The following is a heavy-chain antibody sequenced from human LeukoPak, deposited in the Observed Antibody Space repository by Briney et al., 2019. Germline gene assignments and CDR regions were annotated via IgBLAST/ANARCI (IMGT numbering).Heavy chain of an antibody. CDR3: TRDLSMIFGGVNFDS. V-gene: IGHV3-48*01. D-gene: IGHD3-16*01. J-gene: IGHJ4*02. CDR2: ISTTGTNT. Sequence: GGSLRLSCAASGFTFSSYSMDWVRQAPGKGPEWVSYISTTGTNTHYADSVKGRFTISRDNAKNSVDPHLSSLRAEDTAVYYCTRDLSMIFGGVNFDSWGQGTLVTVSS. CDR1: GFTFSSYS.